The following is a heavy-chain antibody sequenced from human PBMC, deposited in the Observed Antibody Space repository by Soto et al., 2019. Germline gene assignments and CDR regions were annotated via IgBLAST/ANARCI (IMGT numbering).Heavy chain of an antibody. Sequence: GGSLTPSWSASGFIFSESTIYWVSQVPGKRLEAISAVSTSGRSTYYADSVKDRFTISRDNSKNTLCLQMGSLRPEDTAIYYCVKQAHGLDGVAFDYWGQGTQVTVSS. CDR3: VKQAHGLDGVAFDY. CDR2: VSTSGRST. D-gene: IGHD2-15*01. J-gene: IGHJ4*02. V-gene: IGHV3-64D*06. CDR1: GFIFSEST.